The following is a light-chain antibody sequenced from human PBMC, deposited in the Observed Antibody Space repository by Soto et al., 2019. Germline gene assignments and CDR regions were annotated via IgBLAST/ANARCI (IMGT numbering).Light chain of an antibody. J-gene: IGKJ1*01. CDR2: GIS. Sequence: EVVVTQSPGTLSLAPEERATLSCTASQSVSSNYFAWYQQKPGQAPRLLIYGISIRATGIPGRFSGSGYGTDFNLTISRLEPEDFAVYYCEQYGSSPRTFGQGTKVDIK. CDR3: EQYGSSPRT. V-gene: IGKV3-20*01. CDR1: QSVSSNY.